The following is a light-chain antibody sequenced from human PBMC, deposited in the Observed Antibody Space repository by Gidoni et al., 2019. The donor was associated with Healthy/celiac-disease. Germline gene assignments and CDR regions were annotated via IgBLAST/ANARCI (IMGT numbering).Light chain of an antibody. CDR2: AAS. J-gene: IGKJ4*01. V-gene: IGKV1-39*01. Sequence: DIQMTQSPSSLSASVGDKVTITCRASTSISSYLNWYQQKPGKAPKLLIYAASSLQSGVPSRFSGSGSGTDFTLTISSLQPEDFATYYCQQSDSTPFTFGGGTKVEIK. CDR3: QQSDSTPFT. CDR1: TSISSY.